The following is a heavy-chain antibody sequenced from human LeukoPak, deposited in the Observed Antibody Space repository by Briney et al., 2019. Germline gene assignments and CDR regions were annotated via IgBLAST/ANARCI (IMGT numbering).Heavy chain of an antibody. CDR1: GFTFSDFT. V-gene: IGHV3-23*01. D-gene: IGHD3-22*01. CDR2: ISASADKT. Sequence: GVSLTLSCAASGFTFSDFTMSWLRQAPGKGREWFSAISASADKTYYADSVKGRFTISRDNSKGTLYLQMNSLRADDTALYYCARDLYDSSGYYYDYWGQGTLVTVSS. J-gene: IGHJ4*02. CDR3: ARDLYDSSGYYYDY.